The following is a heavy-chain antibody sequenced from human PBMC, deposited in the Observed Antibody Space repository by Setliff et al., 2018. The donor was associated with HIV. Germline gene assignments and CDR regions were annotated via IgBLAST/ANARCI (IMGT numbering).Heavy chain of an antibody. Sequence: GGSLRLSCAASGFTFSNYGVHWVRQAPGKGLEWVSVISYDGSRTHYADSVKGRFTISRDNAKNSLYLQMNSLRAEDTAVYYCARGGLGAFDIWGQGTMVTVSS. J-gene: IGHJ3*02. CDR3: ARGGLGAFDI. D-gene: IGHD3-16*01. CDR1: GFTFSNYG. V-gene: IGHV3-30*12. CDR2: ISYDGSRT.